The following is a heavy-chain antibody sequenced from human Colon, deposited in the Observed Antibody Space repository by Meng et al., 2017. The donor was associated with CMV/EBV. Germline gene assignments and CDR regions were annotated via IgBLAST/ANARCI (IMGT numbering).Heavy chain of an antibody. J-gene: IGHJ4*02. CDR1: GGSLSGYY. CDR2: INQIGST. D-gene: IGHD3-3*01. Sequence: QVQLQQWGAGLLTTSVTLSLTCGVSGGSLSGYYWTWIRQSPGKGLEWIGEINQIGSTNYNPSLKSRVTVSVDTSKNQFSLRVTSVTAADSALYYCAREAGPFFGVIVYDSWGQGTLVTVSS. V-gene: IGHV4-34*01. CDR3: AREAGPFFGVIVYDS.